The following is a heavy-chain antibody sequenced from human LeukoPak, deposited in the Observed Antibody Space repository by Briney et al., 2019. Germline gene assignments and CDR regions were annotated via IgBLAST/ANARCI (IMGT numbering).Heavy chain of an antibody. CDR2: IYSGGST. Sequence: GGSLRLSCAASGFTVSSNYMSWVRQAPGKGLESVSVIYSGGSTYYADSVKGRFAISRDNSKNTLYLQMNSLRAEDTAVYYCARDLTVGATRGDAFDIWGQGTMVTVSS. V-gene: IGHV3-66*01. D-gene: IGHD1-26*01. J-gene: IGHJ3*02. CDR1: GFTVSSNY. CDR3: ARDLTVGATRGDAFDI.